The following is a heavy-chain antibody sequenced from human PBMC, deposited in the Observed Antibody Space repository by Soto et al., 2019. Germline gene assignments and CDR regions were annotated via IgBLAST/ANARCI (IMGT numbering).Heavy chain of an antibody. CDR1: GYTFTGYY. V-gene: IGHV1-2*02. J-gene: IGHJ6*02. CDR2: INPNSGGT. Sequence: ASVKVSCKASGYTFTGYYMHWVRQAPGQGLEWMGWINPNSGGTNYAQKFQGRVTMTRDTSISTAYMELSRLRSDDTAVYYCARDFWSDSGYGMDVWGQGTTVTVSS. CDR3: ARDFWSDSGYGMDV. D-gene: IGHD3-3*01.